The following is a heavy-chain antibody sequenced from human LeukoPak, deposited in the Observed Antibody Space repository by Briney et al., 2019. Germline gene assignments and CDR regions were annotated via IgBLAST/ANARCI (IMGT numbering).Heavy chain of an antibody. V-gene: IGHV4-39*01. CDR2: IYYSGST. Sequence: PSETLSLTCTVSGGSISSSSYYWGWICQPPGKGLEWIGSIYYSGSTYYNPSLKSRVTISVDTSKNQFSLKLSSVTAADTAVYYCARHEIVVVPAASTLYNWFDPWGQGTLVTVSS. D-gene: IGHD2-2*01. J-gene: IGHJ5*02. CDR3: ARHEIVVVPAASTLYNWFDP. CDR1: GGSISSSSYY.